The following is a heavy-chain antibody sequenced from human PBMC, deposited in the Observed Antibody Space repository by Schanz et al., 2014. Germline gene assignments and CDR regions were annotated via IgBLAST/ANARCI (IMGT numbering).Heavy chain of an antibody. CDR2: ISHSGGSK. D-gene: IGHD1-1*01. Sequence: EVQLLESGGGLVQPGGSLRVSCAASGFTFNSYAMTWVRQAPGKGLEWVSSISHSGGSKYYADSVKGRFTISRDNSKNTLYLQMNSLRADDTAVYFCARAHGNNWYGKGLDYWGQGTQVTVSS. J-gene: IGHJ4*02. V-gene: IGHV3-23*01. CDR1: GFTFNSYA. CDR3: ARAHGNNWYGKGLDY.